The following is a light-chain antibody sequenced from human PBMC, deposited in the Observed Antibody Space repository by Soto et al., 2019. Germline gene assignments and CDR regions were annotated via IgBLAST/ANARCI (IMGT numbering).Light chain of an antibody. CDR3: QQYNTYRTWT. V-gene: IGKV1-5*03. Sequence: DIQMTQSPSTLSASVGDRVTITCRASQSISDWLAWYQQKPGKAPILLIYKASSLESGVPSRFSGSVSGTEFTLTISGLQPGDFATYYCQQYNTYRTWTFGQGTKVEIK. CDR2: KAS. CDR1: QSISDW. J-gene: IGKJ1*01.